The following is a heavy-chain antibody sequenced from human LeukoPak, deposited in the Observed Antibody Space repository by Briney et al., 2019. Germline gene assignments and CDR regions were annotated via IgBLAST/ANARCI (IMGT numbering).Heavy chain of an antibody. CDR3: ANLGEFNNF. CDR1: GFTFSSYS. CDR2: ISGSCSAI. Sequence: PGGSLRLSCAASGFTFSSYSMNWVRRAPGKGLEWLSYISGSCSAIYYADSVRGRFTISRDNAKNSLYLQMNSLRDEDTAVYYCANLGEFNNFWGQGTLVTVSS. V-gene: IGHV3-48*02. J-gene: IGHJ4*02. D-gene: IGHD3-16*01.